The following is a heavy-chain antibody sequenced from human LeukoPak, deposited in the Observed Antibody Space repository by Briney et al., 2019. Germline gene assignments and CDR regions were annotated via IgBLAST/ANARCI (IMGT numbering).Heavy chain of an antibody. CDR3: ARGSRNHYDYSGYYSY. CDR1: GFTFSSYG. J-gene: IGHJ4*02. CDR2: IRYDGTTI. Sequence: GGSLRLSCAASGFTFSSYGMSWVRQAPGKGLECVAFIRYDGTTIYYADSVKGRFTISRDNSKNTLSLQMYSLRAEDTAVYYCARGSRNHYDYSGYYSYWGQGTMVTVSS. D-gene: IGHD3-22*01. V-gene: IGHV3-30*02.